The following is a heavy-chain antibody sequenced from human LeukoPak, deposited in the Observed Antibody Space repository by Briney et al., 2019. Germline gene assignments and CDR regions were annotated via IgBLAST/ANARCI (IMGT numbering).Heavy chain of an antibody. CDR3: AKAGSYDYGDY. CDR1: GYTFSSYG. Sequence: GGSLRLSCAASGYTFSSYGMHWVRQAPGKGLEWVAVISYDGSNKYYADSVKGRFTISRDNSKNTLYLQMNSLRAEDTAVYYRAKAGSYDYGDYWGQGTLVTVSS. D-gene: IGHD3-10*01. J-gene: IGHJ4*02. V-gene: IGHV3-30*18. CDR2: ISYDGSNK.